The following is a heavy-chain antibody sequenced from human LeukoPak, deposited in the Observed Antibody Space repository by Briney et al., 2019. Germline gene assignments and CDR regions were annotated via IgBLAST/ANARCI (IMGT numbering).Heavy chain of an antibody. J-gene: IGHJ4*02. V-gene: IGHV4-30-4*08. CDR3: AREHYDFWSGFKRIDY. CDR2: IYYSGST. D-gene: IGHD3-3*01. Sequence: SSETLSLTCTVSGGSISSGDNYWSWIRQPPGKGLEWIGYIYYSGSTYYNPSLKSRVTISVDTSKNQFSLKLSSVTAADTAVYYCAREHYDFWSGFKRIDYWGQGTLVTVSS. CDR1: GGSISSGDNY.